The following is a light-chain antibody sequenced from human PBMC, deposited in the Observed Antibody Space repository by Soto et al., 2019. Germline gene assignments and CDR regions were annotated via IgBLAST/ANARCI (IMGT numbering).Light chain of an antibody. CDR1: QSLSRN. J-gene: IGKJ5*01. CDR3: HQYNHWPMT. CDR2: SAS. Sequence: EVIITQSPATLSVSPGERATLSCRASQSLSRNLAWYQQKPGQAPRPLISSASTRATGIPARFSGSGSGTEFILTISILQSEDFAVYYCHQYNHWPMTFGQGTRLEIK. V-gene: IGKV3-15*01.